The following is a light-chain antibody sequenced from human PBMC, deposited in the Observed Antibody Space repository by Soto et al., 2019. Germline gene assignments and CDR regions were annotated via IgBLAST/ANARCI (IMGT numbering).Light chain of an antibody. J-gene: IGKJ4*01. CDR1: QSVSSN. Sequence: EIVMTQSPATLSVSPGERATLSCRASQSVSSNLGWYQQKPGQSPRLLIYGASNRATGIPVRFSGSGSGTEFTLTISSLQSEDFAIYYCQQYDNWPLTFGGGTKVDIK. CDR3: QQYDNWPLT. V-gene: IGKV3D-15*01. CDR2: GAS.